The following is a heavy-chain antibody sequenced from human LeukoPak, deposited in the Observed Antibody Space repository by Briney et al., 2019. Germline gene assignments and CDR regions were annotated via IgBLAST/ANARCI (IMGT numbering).Heavy chain of an antibody. V-gene: IGHV3-7*01. CDR2: IKQDGSEK. J-gene: IGHJ4*02. Sequence: GGSLRLSCAASGFTFSTYWMSWVRQAPGKGLEWVANIKQDGSEKYYLDSVKGRFTISRDNAKNSLYRQMNSLRVEDTAVYYCARDYYRSLDYWGQGTLATVSS. CDR1: GFTFSTYW. D-gene: IGHD3-22*01. CDR3: ARDYYRSLDY.